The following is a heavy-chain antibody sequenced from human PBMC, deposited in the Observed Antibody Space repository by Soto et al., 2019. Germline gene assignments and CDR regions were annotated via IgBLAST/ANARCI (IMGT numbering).Heavy chain of an antibody. V-gene: IGHV3-21*01. D-gene: IGHD5-12*01. Sequence: GGSLRLSCAASGFTFLSYSMSWVRQAPGKGLEWVSSISSSSTYIYYADSVKGRFTISRDNARKSLYLQMNSLRAEDTAVYYCAREWNNWFDPWGQGTLVTVSS. J-gene: IGHJ5*02. CDR3: AREWNNWFDP. CDR2: ISSSSTYI. CDR1: GFTFLSYS.